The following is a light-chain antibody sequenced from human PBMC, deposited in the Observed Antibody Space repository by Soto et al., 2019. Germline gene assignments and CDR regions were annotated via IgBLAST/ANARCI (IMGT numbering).Light chain of an antibody. V-gene: IGKV1-39*01. Sequence: DIQMTQSPSSLSASVGDRVTITCRASQSISSYLNWYQQKPGKAPKLLIYAASSLQSGVPSRFSGSGSGTDFTLTISSLQPEDFATYYCQQSYSTPPYPPLTFGGGTKVEIK. J-gene: IGKJ4*01. CDR1: QSISSY. CDR3: QQSYSTPPYPPLT. CDR2: AAS.